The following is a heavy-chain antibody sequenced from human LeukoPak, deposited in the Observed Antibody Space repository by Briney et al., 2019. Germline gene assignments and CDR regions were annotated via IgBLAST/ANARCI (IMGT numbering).Heavy chain of an antibody. CDR2: IDPTDSYT. D-gene: IGHD2-2*03. V-gene: IGHV5-10-1*01. Sequence: GESLRISGKGSGYSFTSYWISWVRQMPGKGLEGMGRIDPTDSYTNYNPSFQGHVTMSVDKSISTVYLQWSSLRASDTAMYYCARHGYCTTTSCYGDNDYWGQGTLVTVSS. J-gene: IGHJ4*02. CDR1: GYSFTSYW. CDR3: ARHGYCTTTSCYGDNDY.